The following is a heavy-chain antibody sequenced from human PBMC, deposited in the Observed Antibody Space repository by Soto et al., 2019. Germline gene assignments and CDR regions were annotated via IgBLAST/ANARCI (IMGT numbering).Heavy chain of an antibody. CDR1: GGTFSSYA. CDR2: IIPIFGTA. Sequence: SVKVSCKASGGTFSSYAISWVRQAPGQGLEWMGGIIPIFGTANYAQKFQGRVTITADESTSTAYMELSSLRSEDTAVYYSARAYAVASMYYYYGMDVWGRGTTVTVSS. CDR3: ARAYAVASMYYYYGMDV. D-gene: IGHD5-12*01. J-gene: IGHJ6*02. V-gene: IGHV1-69*13.